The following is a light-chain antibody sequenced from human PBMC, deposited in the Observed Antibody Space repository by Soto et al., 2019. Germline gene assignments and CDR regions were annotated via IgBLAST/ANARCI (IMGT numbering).Light chain of an antibody. J-gene: IGKJ4*01. V-gene: IGKV3-15*01. Sequence: EIVMTQSPATLSVCPGEGATLSCKASQNVYNNLAWYQQRPGQPPRLLIYDASTRATGISARFSGSAYGTELTPTIPSLKSEDFAVYFCQQCRNWPRTFGGGTKVAIK. CDR1: QNVYNN. CDR3: QQCRNWPRT. CDR2: DAS.